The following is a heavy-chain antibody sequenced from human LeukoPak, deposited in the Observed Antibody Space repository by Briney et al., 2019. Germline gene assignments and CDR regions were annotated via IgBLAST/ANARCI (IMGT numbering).Heavy chain of an antibody. J-gene: IGHJ4*02. CDR3: ARGRVGGTGDY. Sequence: PSETLSLTCAVYGGSFSGHYWSWIRQPPGKGLEWIGEINHSGSTSYNPSLKSRVTISVDTSKNQFSLKLSSVTAADTAVYYCARGRVGGTGDYWGQGTLVTVSS. CDR2: INHSGST. V-gene: IGHV4-34*01. D-gene: IGHD1-26*01. CDR1: GGSFSGHY.